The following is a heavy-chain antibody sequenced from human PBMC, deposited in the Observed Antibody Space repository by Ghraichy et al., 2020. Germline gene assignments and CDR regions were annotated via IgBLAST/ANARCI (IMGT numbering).Heavy chain of an antibody. CDR2: ISGSGGST. CDR1: GFTFSSYA. CDR3: AKGGSSSPLDY. J-gene: IGHJ4*02. V-gene: IGHV3-23*01. Sequence: GESLNISCAASGFTFSSYAMSWVRQAPGKGLEWVSAISGSGGSTYYADSVKGRFTISRDNSKNTLYLQMNSLRAEDTAVYYCAKGGSSSPLDYWGQGTLVTVSS. D-gene: IGHD6-6*01.